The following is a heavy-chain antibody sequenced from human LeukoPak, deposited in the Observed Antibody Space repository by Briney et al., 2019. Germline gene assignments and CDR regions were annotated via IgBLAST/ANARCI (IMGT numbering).Heavy chain of an antibody. V-gene: IGHV3-48*04. CDR1: GFAFSRST. D-gene: IGHD2-15*01. Sequence: QPGGSLRLSCVASGFAFSRSTIYWVRQAPGKGPECISVSDSRTGKISYAGSVKGRFTISRDNAENSVYLQMNSLRAEDTAVYHCVRSRSGGMKWVGGGYDYYDVLDVWGQGTTVTVSS. CDR2: SDSRTGKI. J-gene: IGHJ6*02. CDR3: VRSRSGGMKWVGGGYDYYDVLDV.